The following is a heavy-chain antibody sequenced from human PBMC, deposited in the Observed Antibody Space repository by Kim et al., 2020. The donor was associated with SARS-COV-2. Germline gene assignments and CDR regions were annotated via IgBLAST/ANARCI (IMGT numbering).Heavy chain of an antibody. V-gene: IGHV3-33*01. D-gene: IGHD2-15*01. CDR3: ARDPLDIVVVVAATLVSLPEY. CDR2: ICYDGSNK. Sequence: GGSLRLSCAASGFTFSSYGMHWVRQAPGKGLEWVAVICYDGSNKYYADSVKGRFTISRDNSKNTLYLQMNSLRAEDTAVYYCARDPLDIVVVVAATLVSLPEYWVQVPLVTVSA. J-gene: IGHJ4*02. CDR1: GFTFSSYG.